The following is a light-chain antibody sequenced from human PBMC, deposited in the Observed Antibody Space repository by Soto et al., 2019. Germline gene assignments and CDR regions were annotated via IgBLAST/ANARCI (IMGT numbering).Light chain of an antibody. Sequence: DIPVTQSPSTLSSSIGDTVTISCRASQSIDKWLAWYQQKPQKAPQVLVFEAAGLESGVSSRFRGSGSGTEVALTISGLQPDDLATYYCQQYNSFPLTFRGGTTVEL. V-gene: IGKV1-5*01. CDR3: QQYNSFPLT. CDR2: EAA. CDR1: QSIDKW. J-gene: IGKJ4*01.